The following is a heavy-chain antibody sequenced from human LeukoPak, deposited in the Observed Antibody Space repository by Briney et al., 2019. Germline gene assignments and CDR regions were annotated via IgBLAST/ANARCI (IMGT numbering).Heavy chain of an antibody. J-gene: IGHJ6*02. D-gene: IGHD3-22*01. V-gene: IGHV7-4-1*02. CDR2: NNTNTGNP. CDR3: ARDSGYYYDSSGSPWYYYGMDV. CDR1: GYTFTSYG. Sequence: ASVKVSCKASGYTFTSYGISWVRQAPGQGLEWMAWNNTNTGNPTYAQGFTGRFVFSLDTSVSTAYLQISSLKAEDTAVYYCARDSGYYYDSSGSPWYYYGMDVWGQGTTVTVSS.